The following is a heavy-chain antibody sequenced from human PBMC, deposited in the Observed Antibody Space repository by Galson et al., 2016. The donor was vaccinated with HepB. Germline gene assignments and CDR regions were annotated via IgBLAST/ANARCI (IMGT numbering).Heavy chain of an antibody. CDR3: ARLRDGDSSGWADYFDH. Sequence: TLSLTCTVSGDSSTYGGDFWWSWIRQHPDKGLEWIGYIYYNGRTDYNPSLKGRATMSLDTSKNQFSLKLTSVTAADTAVYYCARLRDGDSSGWADYFDHWGQGTLVTVSS. V-gene: IGHV4-31*03. J-gene: IGHJ4*02. CDR1: GDSSTYGGDF. CDR2: IYYNGRT. D-gene: IGHD6-19*01.